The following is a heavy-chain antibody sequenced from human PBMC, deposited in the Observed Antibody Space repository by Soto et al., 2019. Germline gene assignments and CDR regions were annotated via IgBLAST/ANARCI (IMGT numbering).Heavy chain of an antibody. D-gene: IGHD2-2*01. Sequence: QVQLVESGGGVVQPGRSLRLSCAASGFTFSSYGMHWVRQAPGKGLEWVAVISYDGSNKYYADSVKGRFTISRDNSKNTLYLQMNSLRAEDTAVYYCAKAQSPAVPAAMRSWFDPWGQGTLVTVSS. CDR3: AKAQSPAVPAAMRSWFDP. CDR1: GFTFSSYG. CDR2: ISYDGSNK. J-gene: IGHJ5*02. V-gene: IGHV3-30*18.